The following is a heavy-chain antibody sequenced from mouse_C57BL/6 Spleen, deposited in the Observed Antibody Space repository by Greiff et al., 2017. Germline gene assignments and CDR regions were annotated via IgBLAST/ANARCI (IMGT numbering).Heavy chain of an antibody. Sequence: DVKLVESEGGLVQPGSSMKLSCTASGFTFSDYYMAWVRQVPEKGLEWVANINYDGSSTYYLDSLKSRFIISRDNAKNILYLQMRILKSEDTATYYCARGHGSSYDYYAMDYWGQGTSVTVSS. D-gene: IGHD1-1*01. J-gene: IGHJ4*01. V-gene: IGHV5-16*01. CDR3: ARGHGSSYDYYAMDY. CDR1: GFTFSDYY. CDR2: INYDGSST.